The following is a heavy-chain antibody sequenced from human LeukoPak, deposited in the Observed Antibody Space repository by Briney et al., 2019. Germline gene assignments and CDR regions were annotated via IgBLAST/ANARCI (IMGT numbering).Heavy chain of an antibody. V-gene: IGHV4-4*02. CDR2: IYHSGIT. CDR3: ARERYSGYDYYYYGMDV. J-gene: IGHJ6*02. D-gene: IGHD5-12*01. CDR1: GGSISSTYW. Sequence: SGTLSLTCDVSGGSISSTYWWTWVCQSPGKGLEWIGEIYHSGITNYNPSLKSRVTMSVDKPKNHFSLKLSSVTAADTAVYYCARERYSGYDYYYYGMDVWGQGTTVTVSS.